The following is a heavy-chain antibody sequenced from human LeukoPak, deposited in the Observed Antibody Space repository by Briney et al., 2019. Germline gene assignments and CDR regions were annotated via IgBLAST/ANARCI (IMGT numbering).Heavy chain of an antibody. CDR1: GGTFSSYA. J-gene: IGHJ5*02. Sequence: SVKVSCKASGGTFSSYAISWVREAPGQGLEWMGRIIPILGIANYAQKFQGRVTITADKSTSTAYMELSSLRSEDTAVYYCAREPFGTKSLANWFDPWGQGTLVTVSS. D-gene: IGHD3-10*01. CDR3: AREPFGTKSLANWFDP. CDR2: IIPILGIA. V-gene: IGHV1-69*04.